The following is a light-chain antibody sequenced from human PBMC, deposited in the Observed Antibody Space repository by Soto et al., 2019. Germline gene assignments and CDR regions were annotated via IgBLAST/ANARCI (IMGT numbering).Light chain of an antibody. CDR3: QQSYRTPHT. CDR2: AAS. V-gene: IGKV1-39*01. J-gene: IGKJ2*01. CDR1: QSINIY. Sequence: DIQMTQSPSSLSASVGDRVTITCRASQSINIYLNWYQQKPGRAPKLVINAASRLQSGVPSRFSGSGSGTDFTLSISTLQPDDLATYYCQQSYRTPHTFGQGTNLEIK.